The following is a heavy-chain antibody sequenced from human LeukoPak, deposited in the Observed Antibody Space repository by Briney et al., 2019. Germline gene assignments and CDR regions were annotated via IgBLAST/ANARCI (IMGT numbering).Heavy chain of an antibody. CDR2: ITYDRGDT. V-gene: IGHV3-30*19. CDR3: ARDGYNGDFDY. Sequence: PGGSLRLSCTASGFTFNTYGMHWVRQPPGKGLEWVAFITYDRGDTYYADSVKGRFTISRDSSKTTLYLRMNSLRAEDTAVYYCARDGYNGDFDYWGQGTLVTVSS. J-gene: IGHJ4*02. CDR1: GFTFNTYG. D-gene: IGHD5-24*01.